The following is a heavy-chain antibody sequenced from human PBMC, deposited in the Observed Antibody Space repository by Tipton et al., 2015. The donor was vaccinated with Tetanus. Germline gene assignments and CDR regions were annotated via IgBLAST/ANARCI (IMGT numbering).Heavy chain of an antibody. Sequence: TLSLTCTVSGGSISSYYWSWIRQPPGKGLEWIGYIYYSGSTNYNPSLKSRVTISVDTSKNQFSLKLSSVTAADTAVYYCARDRQDYYYYYGMDVWGQGTTVTVSS. CDR1: GGSISSYY. V-gene: IGHV4-59*01. CDR3: ARDRQDYYYYYGMDV. J-gene: IGHJ6*02. CDR2: IYYSGST.